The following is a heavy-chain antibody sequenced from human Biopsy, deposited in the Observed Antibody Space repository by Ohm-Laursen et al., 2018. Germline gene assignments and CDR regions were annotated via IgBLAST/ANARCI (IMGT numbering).Heavy chain of an antibody. CDR2: IRRNSAII. J-gene: IGHJ6*02. D-gene: IGHD1-26*01. CDR3: ARDRGGARYGMDV. CDR1: GSTFADYG. Sequence: SLRLSCSASGSTFADYGMHWVRQPPGKGLEWVSGIRRNSAIIDYADSVRGRFTISRDNARRFLFLQMNNLKSEDTAFYYCARDRGGARYGMDVWGRGTTVTVSS. V-gene: IGHV3-9*01.